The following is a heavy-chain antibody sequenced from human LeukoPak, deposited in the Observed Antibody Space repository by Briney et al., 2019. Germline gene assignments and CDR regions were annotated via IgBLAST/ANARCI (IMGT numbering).Heavy chain of an antibody. CDR3: AKDLFGSESPRNYGFDV. CDR1: GGSISSGSYY. CDR2: IHNRGTT. D-gene: IGHD3-10*01. J-gene: IGHJ6*02. Sequence: SQTLSLTCTVSGGSISSGSYYWSWIRQPAGKGLEWIGYIHNRGTTYYNPSLRSRVTIILDRSKNHFSLTLSSVTAADTALYYCAKDLFGSESPRNYGFDVWGQGASVTVSS. V-gene: IGHV4-30-2*01.